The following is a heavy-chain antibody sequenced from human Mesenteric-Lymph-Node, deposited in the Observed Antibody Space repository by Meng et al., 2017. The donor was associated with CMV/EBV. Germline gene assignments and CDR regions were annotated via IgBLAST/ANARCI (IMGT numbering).Heavy chain of an antibody. CDR2: ISAYNGNT. CDR1: GYTFTSYG. Sequence: ASVKVSCKASGYTFTSYGISWVRQAPGQGLEWMGWISAYNGNTNYAQKLQGRVTMTTDTSTSTAYTELRSLRSDDTAVYYCARDTAMTPKWLDVWGQGTTVTVSS. D-gene: IGHD5-18*01. CDR3: ARDTAMTPKWLDV. J-gene: IGHJ6*02. V-gene: IGHV1-18*01.